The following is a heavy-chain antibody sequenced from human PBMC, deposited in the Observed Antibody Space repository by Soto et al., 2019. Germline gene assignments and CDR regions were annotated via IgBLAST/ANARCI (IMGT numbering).Heavy chain of an antibody. V-gene: IGHV3-9*01. CDR3: AKLGSYCSGGYCYSAEYFHH. CDR1: GFTFGEYA. Sequence: GGSLRLSCAASGFTFGEYAMHWVRQAPGKGLEWVSGISWDSSSIRYADSVKGRFTISRDNARNSLYLQMNSLRVEDTALYYCAKLGSYCSGGYCYSAEYFHHWGRGTLVTVSS. D-gene: IGHD2-15*01. J-gene: IGHJ1*01. CDR2: ISWDSSSI.